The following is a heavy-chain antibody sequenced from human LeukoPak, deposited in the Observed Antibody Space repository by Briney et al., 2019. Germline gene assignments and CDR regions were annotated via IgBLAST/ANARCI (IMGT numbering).Heavy chain of an antibody. CDR2: INPSGGST. J-gene: IGHJ4*02. Sequence: GASVKVSCKASGYTFTNYYMHWVRQAPGQGLEWMGIINPSGGSTSYAQKFQGRVTMTRDTSTSTVYMELSSLRSEDTAVYYCARAHVDTAMVTGRFDYWGQGTLVTVSS. D-gene: IGHD5-18*01. CDR3: ARAHVDTAMVTGRFDY. CDR1: GYTFTNYY. V-gene: IGHV1-46*01.